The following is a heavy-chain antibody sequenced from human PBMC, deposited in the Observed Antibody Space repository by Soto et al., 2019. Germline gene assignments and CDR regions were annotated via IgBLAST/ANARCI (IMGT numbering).Heavy chain of an antibody. J-gene: IGHJ5*02. D-gene: IGHD3-10*01. CDR2: ISGSGGST. Sequence: GGSLRLSCAASGFTFSSYAMSWVRQAPGKGLEWVSAISGSGGSTYYADSVKGRFTISRDNSKNTLYLQMNSLRAEDTAVYYCAERDYYGSGSYYNEVPWFDPWGQGTLVTVSS. V-gene: IGHV3-23*01. CDR3: AERDYYGSGSYYNEVPWFDP. CDR1: GFTFSSYA.